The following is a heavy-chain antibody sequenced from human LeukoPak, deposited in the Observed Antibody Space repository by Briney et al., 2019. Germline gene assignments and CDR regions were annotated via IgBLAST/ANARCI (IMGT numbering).Heavy chain of an antibody. CDR2: IYYSGST. Sequence: SGTLSLTCTVSGGSISSGGYSWSWLRQHPGTGLEWIGYIYYSGSTYYNPTIKSRVTISVDTSKNQFSLKLSSVTAADTAVYYCARVRGCSSTSRYKSLGLYWYFDLWGRGTLVTVSS. D-gene: IGHD2-2*02. CDR3: ARVRGCSSTSRYKSLGLYWYFDL. J-gene: IGHJ2*01. CDR1: GGSISSGGYS. V-gene: IGHV4-31*03.